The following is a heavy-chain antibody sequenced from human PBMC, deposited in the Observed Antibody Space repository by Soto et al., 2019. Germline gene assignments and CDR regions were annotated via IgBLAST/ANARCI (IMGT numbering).Heavy chain of an antibody. CDR3: ARDSSGYYYERGPFDY. J-gene: IGHJ4*02. D-gene: IGHD3-22*01. Sequence: PSETLSLTCTVSGGSVSSGSYYWSWIRQPPGKGLEWIGYIYYSGSTNYNPSLKSRVTISVGTSKNQFSLKLSSVTAADTAVYYCARDSSGYYYERGPFDYWGQGTLVTVSS. CDR1: GGSVSSGSYY. V-gene: IGHV4-61*01. CDR2: IYYSGST.